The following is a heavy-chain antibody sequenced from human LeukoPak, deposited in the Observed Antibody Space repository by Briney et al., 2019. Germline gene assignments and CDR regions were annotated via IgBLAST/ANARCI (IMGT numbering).Heavy chain of an antibody. D-gene: IGHD4-11*01. J-gene: IGHJ5*01. CDR2: INPSGGST. CDR3: AKDPGGMTTVTGWFDS. Sequence: PRASVKVSCKASGYTFTSYYMHWVRQAPGQGLEWMGIINPSGGSTSYAQKFQGRVTMTCDTSTSTVYMALSSLRSEDTAVYYCAKDPGGMTTVTGWFDSWGQGTLVTVSS. CDR1: GYTFTSYY. V-gene: IGHV1-46*01.